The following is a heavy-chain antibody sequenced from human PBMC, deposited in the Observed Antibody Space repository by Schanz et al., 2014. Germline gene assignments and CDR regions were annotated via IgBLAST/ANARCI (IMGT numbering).Heavy chain of an antibody. CDR3: ARIGGSVFDY. Sequence: EVQVVESGGGLVQPGGSLRLSCTASGFNFSDYAMCWVRQAPGKGLEWVSAINTGVNTYYADSVRGRFTMSRDNSKNTLYLQMNSLRAGDAAVYYCARIGGSVFDYWAQGALVTVSA. CDR2: INTGVNT. V-gene: IGHV3-23*04. CDR1: GFNFSDYA. J-gene: IGHJ4*02. D-gene: IGHD3-10*01.